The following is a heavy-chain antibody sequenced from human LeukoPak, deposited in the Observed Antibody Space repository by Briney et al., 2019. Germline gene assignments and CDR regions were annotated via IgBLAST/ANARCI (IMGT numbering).Heavy chain of an antibody. D-gene: IGHD3-3*01. CDR3: TRHRVGYDFWNSYFDY. CDR1: GDSINSGSYY. J-gene: IGHJ4*02. CDR2: VYHSGSA. V-gene: IGHV4-39*01. Sequence: PSETLSLTCTVSGDSINSGSYYWGWIRQPPGKGLGWIGTVYHSGSAYYNPSLKSRVTISVDTSKNQFSLELSSVTAANTALFYCTRHRVGYDFWNSYFDYWGQGILVTVSS.